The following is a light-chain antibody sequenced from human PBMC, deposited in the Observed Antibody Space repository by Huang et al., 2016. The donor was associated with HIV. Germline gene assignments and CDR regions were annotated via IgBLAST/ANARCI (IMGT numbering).Light chain of an antibody. CDR2: DAS. J-gene: IGKJ1*01. CDR3: QQYNNWPPWT. CDR1: QMVNNK. V-gene: IGKV3-15*01. Sequence: EVVMTQSPVTLSVSPGERATLSCRASQMVNNKFAWFQHKPGQAPRLLIHDASIRATGIPDRFSGSGSGTEFTLTISSLQSEEFAVYYCQQYNNWPPWTFGQGTKVEIK.